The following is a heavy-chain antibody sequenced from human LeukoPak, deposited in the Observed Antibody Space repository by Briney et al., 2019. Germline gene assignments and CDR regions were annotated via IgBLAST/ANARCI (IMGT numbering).Heavy chain of an antibody. Sequence: PSETLSLTCAVYGGSFSGYYWTWIRQPPGKGLEWIGEINHSGSTNYNPSLKSRVTISVDTSKNQLSLKPSSVTAADTAVHYCARKFDYWGQGTLVTVSS. CDR2: INHSGST. CDR1: GGSFSGYY. V-gene: IGHV4-34*01. J-gene: IGHJ4*02. CDR3: ARKFDY.